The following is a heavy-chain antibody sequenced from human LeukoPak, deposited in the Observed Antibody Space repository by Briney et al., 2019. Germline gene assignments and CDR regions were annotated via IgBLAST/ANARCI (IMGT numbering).Heavy chain of an antibody. Sequence: GGSLRLSCAASGFTFSSYAMSWVRQAPGKGLEWVSAISGSGGSTYYADSVKGRFTISRDNSKNTLYLQMNSLRAEDTAVYCCAKDGGVGYSSSWSPPSHWGQGTLVTVSS. J-gene: IGHJ4*02. V-gene: IGHV3-23*01. CDR3: AKDGGVGYSSSWSPPSH. D-gene: IGHD6-13*01. CDR2: ISGSGGST. CDR1: GFTFSSYA.